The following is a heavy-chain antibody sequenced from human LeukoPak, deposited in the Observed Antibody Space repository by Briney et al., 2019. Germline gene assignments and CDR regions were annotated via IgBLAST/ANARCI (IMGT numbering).Heavy chain of an antibody. V-gene: IGHV3-23*01. CDR2: ISGSGDST. Sequence: GSLRLSCAASGFTFSTYAVNWVRQAPGKGLEWVSTISGSGDSTYYADSVKGRFTISRDNSKNTLYLQMNSLRAEDTAVYYCARDIKYYYDSSGFDYWGQGTLVTVSS. CDR3: ARDIKYYYDSSGFDY. D-gene: IGHD3-22*01. CDR1: GFTFSTYA. J-gene: IGHJ4*02.